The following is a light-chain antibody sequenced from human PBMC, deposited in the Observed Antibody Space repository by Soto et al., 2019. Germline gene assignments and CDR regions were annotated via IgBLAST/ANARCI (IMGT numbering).Light chain of an antibody. CDR2: WAS. J-gene: IGKJ5*01. V-gene: IGKV4-1*01. Sequence: DIVVTQSPDCLAVSLGERATINCKSSQSVLYSSINKNYLAWYQQKPGQPPKLLIYWASTRESGVPDRFSGSGSGTDFTLTISSLQAEDVAVYYCQQYYSSLITFGQGTRLEIK. CDR1: QSVLYSSINKNY. CDR3: QQYYSSLIT.